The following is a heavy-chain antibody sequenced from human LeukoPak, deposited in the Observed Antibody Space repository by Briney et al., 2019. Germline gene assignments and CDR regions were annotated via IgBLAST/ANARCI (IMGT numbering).Heavy chain of an antibody. CDR1: GFTVSSNY. V-gene: IGHV3-53*01. Sequence: AGGSLRLSCAASGFTVSSNYMSWVRQAPGKGPEWVSIIYSGGGTFYADSVKGRFTFSRDNSKNTLYLQMNNLRAEDTAVYYCARVTLSGGPVAAYFDYWGQGTLVTVSS. D-gene: IGHD6-19*01. CDR2: IYSGGGT. CDR3: ARVTLSGGPVAAYFDY. J-gene: IGHJ4*02.